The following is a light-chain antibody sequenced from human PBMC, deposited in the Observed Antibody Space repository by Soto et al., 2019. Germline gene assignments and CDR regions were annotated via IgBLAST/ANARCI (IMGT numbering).Light chain of an antibody. V-gene: IGKV3-11*01. J-gene: IGKJ2*01. CDR3: QQRSYWPPYT. Sequence: EIVLTQSPAAVSLSPGERATLSCRASQSINNYLAWYQQKPGQAPRLLIYEASNRATGIPARFSGSGSGTDFTLTISSLESEDSAVYYCQQRSYWPPYTFGQGTKVDI. CDR1: QSINNY. CDR2: EAS.